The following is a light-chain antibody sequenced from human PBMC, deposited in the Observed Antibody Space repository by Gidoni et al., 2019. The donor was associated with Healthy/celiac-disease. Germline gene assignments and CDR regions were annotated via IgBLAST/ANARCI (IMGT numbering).Light chain of an antibody. Sequence: DIQLTQSPSSLYASVGDRVTITCRASQSISSYLNWYQQKPGKAPKLLIYAAYSLQSGVQSRFSGSGSWTDFTLTISSRQPEDFATYYCQQSYSTPITFGQGTRLEIK. CDR1: QSISSY. V-gene: IGKV1-39*01. CDR3: QQSYSTPIT. CDR2: AAY. J-gene: IGKJ5*01.